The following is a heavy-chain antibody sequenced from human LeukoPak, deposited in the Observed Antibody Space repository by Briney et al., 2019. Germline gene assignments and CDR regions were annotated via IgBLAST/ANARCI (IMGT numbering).Heavy chain of an antibody. CDR1: GDSITKKNYF. Sequence: PSETLSLTCSISGDSITKKNYFWGWIRQPPGKGLEWIGYIYYSGSTNYNPSLKSRVIISVDTSKNQFSLKLSSVTAADTAFYYCARVYYSRSYDYWYFDLWGRGTLVTVSS. CDR2: IYYSGST. CDR3: ARVYYSRSYDYWYFDL. V-gene: IGHV4-61*05. D-gene: IGHD6-13*01. J-gene: IGHJ2*01.